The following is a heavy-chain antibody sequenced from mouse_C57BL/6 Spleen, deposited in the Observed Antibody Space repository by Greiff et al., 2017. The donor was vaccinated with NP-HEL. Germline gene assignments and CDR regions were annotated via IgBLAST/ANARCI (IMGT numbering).Heavy chain of an antibody. D-gene: IGHD2-3*01. CDR1: GYTFTSYW. CDR2: IYPGSGST. J-gene: IGHJ2*01. V-gene: IGHV1-55*01. Sequence: QVQLQQPGAELVKPGASVKMSCKASGYTFTSYWITWVKQRPGQGLEWIGDIYPGSGSTNYNEKFKSKATLTVDTSSITAYMQLSSLTSEDSAVYYCATMIVPNWVFDYWGQGTTLTFSS. CDR3: ATMIVPNWVFDY.